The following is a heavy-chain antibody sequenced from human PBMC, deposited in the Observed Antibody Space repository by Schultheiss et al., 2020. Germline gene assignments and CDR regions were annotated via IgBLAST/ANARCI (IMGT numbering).Heavy chain of an antibody. Sequence: GGSLRLSCAASGFTFYSYAMSWFRQAPGKGLQWVSTITGSGDTYYTDSVKGRFTISRDISRNTLYLQMNSLRAEDSALYYCAREVPPDLPFDYWGQGTLVTVSS. J-gene: IGHJ4*02. CDR1: GFTFYSYA. CDR3: AREVPPDLPFDY. CDR2: ITGSGDT. V-gene: IGHV3-23*01.